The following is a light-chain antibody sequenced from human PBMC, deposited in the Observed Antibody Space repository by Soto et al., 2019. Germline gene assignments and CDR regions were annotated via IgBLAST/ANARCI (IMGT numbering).Light chain of an antibody. CDR3: QPYSAGART. Sequence: EIAMTQAQATLSVSSGERATLSCRASQSVSRRLAWYQRKPGQGPRLPIYGASTRATGVPARFSGSGVWTELTSTVSGQKLEDCSADYGQPYSAGARTIRQGTKVDIK. CDR1: QSVSRR. CDR2: GAS. J-gene: IGKJ1*01. V-gene: IGKV3-15*01.